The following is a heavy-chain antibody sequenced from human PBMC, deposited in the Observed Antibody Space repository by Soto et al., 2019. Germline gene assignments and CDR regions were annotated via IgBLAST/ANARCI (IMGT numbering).Heavy chain of an antibody. CDR1: GFTFSSYE. V-gene: IGHV3-48*03. J-gene: IGHJ1*01. CDR2: ISSSGHTI. CDR3: ARDPHCSGGSCYYAHSFQH. Sequence: GGSLRLSCAASGFTFSSYEMNWVRQAPGKGLEWVSYISSSGHTIYYADSVKGRFTISRDNAKNSLYLQMNSLRAEDTAVYYCARDPHCSGGSCYYAHSFQHWCQGTLVTVSS. D-gene: IGHD2-15*01.